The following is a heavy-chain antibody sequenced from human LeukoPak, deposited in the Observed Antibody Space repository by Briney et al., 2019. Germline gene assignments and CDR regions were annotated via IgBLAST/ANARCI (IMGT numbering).Heavy chain of an antibody. CDR1: GYSFTTYW. D-gene: IGHD1-1*01. V-gene: IGHV5-51*01. CDR3: ARRCAPTGNDAFDI. Sequence: GESLKISCKGSGYSFTTYWIAWVRQMPGKGLEWVGIIYPGDSDTRYSPSFQGQVTISADKSISTAYLQWSSLKASDTAMYYCARRCAPTGNDAFDIWGQGTMVTVSS. CDR2: IYPGDSDT. J-gene: IGHJ3*02.